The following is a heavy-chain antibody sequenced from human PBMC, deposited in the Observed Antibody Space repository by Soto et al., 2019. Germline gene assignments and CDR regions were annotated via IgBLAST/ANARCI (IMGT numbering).Heavy chain of an antibody. J-gene: IGHJ5*02. D-gene: IGHD3-10*01. CDR3: ARDSVGTGWFDP. V-gene: IGHV4-34*10. CDR1: GGSFSSHY. Sequence: QVQLQESGPGLVKPSETLSLTCSVYGGSFSSHYWSWIRQPPGKGLEWIGEINASGRPTYNPSLTSRITISVDTSKNQFSLNLTSVTAADTAVYYCARDSVGTGWFDPWCQGTLVTVSS. CDR2: INASGRP.